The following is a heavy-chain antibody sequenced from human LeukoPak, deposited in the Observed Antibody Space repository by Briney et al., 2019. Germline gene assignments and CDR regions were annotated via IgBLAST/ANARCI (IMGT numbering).Heavy chain of an antibody. J-gene: IGHJ6*02. CDR2: INWNSGTI. D-gene: IGHD1-14*01. CDR3: AKDRLGNIRDYFYGMDV. CDR1: GFTFDDYA. Sequence: GGSLRLSCAASGFTFDDYAMYWVRQAPGKGLEWVSGINWNSGTIGYADSVKGRFTISRDNAKNSLYLQMISLRTEDTALYYCAKDRLGNIRDYFYGMDVWGQGTTVTVSS. V-gene: IGHV3-9*01.